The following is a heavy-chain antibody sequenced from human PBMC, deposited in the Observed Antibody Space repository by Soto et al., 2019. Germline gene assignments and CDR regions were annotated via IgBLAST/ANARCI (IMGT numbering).Heavy chain of an antibody. CDR2: IYPGDSDT. CDR1: GNSFTRYW. V-gene: IGHV5-51*01. CDR3: ARPRTAMAHFDY. Sequence: ESLRIDFRSSGNSFTRYWIGWVRQMPGKGLEWMGIIYPGDSDTRYSPSFQGQVTISADKSISTAYLQWSSLKASDTAMYYCARPRTAMAHFDYWGQGTLVTVSS. J-gene: IGHJ4*02. D-gene: IGHD5-18*01.